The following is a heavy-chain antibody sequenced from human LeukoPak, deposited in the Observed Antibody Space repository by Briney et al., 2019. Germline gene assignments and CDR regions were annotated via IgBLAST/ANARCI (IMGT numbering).Heavy chain of an antibody. CDR1: GYTFTDYY. Sequence: ASVTVSCTASGYTFTDYYMHWVRQRPGQGLEWMGMINPNSGGTHYAQKFQGRVTMTRDTSIGTGYMELSRLRSDDTAVYYCARPLTAVTKTYYYYGLDVWGQGTAVTVSS. D-gene: IGHD4-11*01. V-gene: IGHV1-2*02. CDR2: INPNSGGT. J-gene: IGHJ6*02. CDR3: ARPLTAVTKTYYYYGLDV.